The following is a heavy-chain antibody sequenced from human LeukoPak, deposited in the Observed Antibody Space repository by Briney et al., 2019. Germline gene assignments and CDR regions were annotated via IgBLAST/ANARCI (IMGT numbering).Heavy chain of an antibody. D-gene: IGHD1-7*01. Sequence: SVKVSCKASGYTFTSYGISWVRQAPGQGLEWMGWISAYNGNTNYAQKLQGRVTMTTDTSTSTAYKELRSLRSDDTAVYYCARVRYNWNYWFDPWGQGTLVTVSA. V-gene: IGHV1-18*01. J-gene: IGHJ5*02. CDR1: GYTFTSYG. CDR2: ISAYNGNT. CDR3: ARVRYNWNYWFDP.